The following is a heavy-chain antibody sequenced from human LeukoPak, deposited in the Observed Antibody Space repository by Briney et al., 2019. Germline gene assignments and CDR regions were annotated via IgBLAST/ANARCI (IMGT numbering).Heavy chain of an antibody. V-gene: IGHV4-38-2*02. J-gene: IGHJ5*02. Sequence: PSETLSLTCTVPSYSISSGYYWGWIRQPPGKGLEWIGSIHHSGNTYYNPSLKSRVIISIDTSKNQFSLNVRSVTAADTAVYYCARVPHGETIFGVVLYWFDPWGQGTPVTVYS. CDR1: SYSISSGYY. CDR3: ARVPHGETIFGVVLYWFDP. CDR2: IHHSGNT. D-gene: IGHD3-3*01.